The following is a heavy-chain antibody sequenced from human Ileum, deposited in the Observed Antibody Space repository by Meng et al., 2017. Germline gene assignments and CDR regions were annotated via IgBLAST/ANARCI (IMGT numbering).Heavy chain of an antibody. J-gene: IGHJ4*02. CDR1: GDSVSSNRVA. Sequence: SQIPSLTCAISGDSVSSNRVAWNWTRQSPSTGLEWLGRAFYRSDWTLEYALSVRRRITINPDTHKNHFSRQLSPGTPEDTAVYYCAREGNLLRGVINHLDYWGQGTTVTVSS. D-gene: IGHD3-10*01. CDR3: AREGNLLRGVINHLDY. V-gene: IGHV6-1*01. CDR2: AFYRSDWTL.